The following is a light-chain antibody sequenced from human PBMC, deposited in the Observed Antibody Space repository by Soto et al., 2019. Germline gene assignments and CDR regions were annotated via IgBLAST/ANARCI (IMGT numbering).Light chain of an antibody. Sequence: EIVLTQSPGTLSLSPRERATLSCRASQSVSSNFLAWYQQKPGQAPRLLIYGASSRATGIPDRFSGSGSGTDFTLTISRLEPEDFAVYYCQQYGSSPWTFGQGTKMEIK. J-gene: IGKJ1*01. V-gene: IGKV3-20*01. CDR2: GAS. CDR1: QSVSSNF. CDR3: QQYGSSPWT.